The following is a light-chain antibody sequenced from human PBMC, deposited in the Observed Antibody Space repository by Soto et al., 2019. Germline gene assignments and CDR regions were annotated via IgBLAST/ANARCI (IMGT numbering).Light chain of an antibody. CDR3: SSYTNSSAFYV. J-gene: IGLJ1*01. Sequence: QSALTQPASVSGSPGQSITISCTGNRNDVGGYNYVSWYQHHPGKAPKLIISQVSNRPSGVSNRSSASKSGNTASLTISGLQAEDESDYYCSSYTNSSAFYVFGTGTKVTVL. CDR1: RNDVGGYNY. CDR2: QVS. V-gene: IGLV2-14*01.